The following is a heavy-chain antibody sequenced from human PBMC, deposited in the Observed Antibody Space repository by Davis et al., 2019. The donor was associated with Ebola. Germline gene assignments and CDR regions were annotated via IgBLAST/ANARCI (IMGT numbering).Heavy chain of an antibody. D-gene: IGHD1-7*01. V-gene: IGHV3-33*01. CDR2: IWYDGSNK. CDR1: GFTFSSYG. CDR3: ARVPYGGTTVY. Sequence: GESLKISCAASGFTFSSYGMHWVRQAPGKGLEWVAVIWYDGSNKYYADSVKGRFTISRDNSKNTLYLQMNSLRAEDTAVYYCARVPYGGTTVYWGQGTLVTVSS. J-gene: IGHJ4*02.